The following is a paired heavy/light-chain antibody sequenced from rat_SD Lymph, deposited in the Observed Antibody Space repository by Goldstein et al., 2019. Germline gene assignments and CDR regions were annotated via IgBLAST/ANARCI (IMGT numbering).Light chain of an antibody. Sequence: EIVLTQSPTTMAASPGEKVTLTCLASSSVNYIYWYQQKSSASPKFLIYYTSSLASGVPDRFSGSGSGTSYSLTISSMEAEDAAIYYCLQLTSTPPTFGAGTKLELK. CDR2: YTS. J-gene: IGKJ2-1*01. CDR1: SSVNY. V-gene: IGKV4S13*01. CDR3: LQLTSTPPT.
Heavy chain of an antibody. CDR2: IDWDGDK. Sequence: QVTLKESGPGMLQPSKTLSLTCSFSGFSLSTSGMVVSWIRQPSGKSLEWLAAIDWDGDKYYNPSLKSRLTVSKDTSNTQVFLKITSVDTADTATYYCARRRGGLPGYNWYFDFWGPGTMVTVSS. CDR1: GFSLSTSGMV. J-gene: IGHJ1*01. V-gene: IGHV8-22*01. D-gene: IGHD1-4*01. CDR3: ARRRGGLPGYNWYFDF.